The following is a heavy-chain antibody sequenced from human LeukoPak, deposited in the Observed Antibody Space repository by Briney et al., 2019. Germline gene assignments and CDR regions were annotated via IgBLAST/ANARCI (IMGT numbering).Heavy chain of an antibody. J-gene: IGHJ4*02. Sequence: GRSLRLSCAASGFTFDDYAMHWVRQAPGKGLEWVSGISWNSGSIGYADSVKGRFTISRDNAKNSLYLQMSSLRAEDTALYYCAKEIGYCSGGSCYGSEFDYWGQGTLVTVSS. D-gene: IGHD2-15*01. CDR2: ISWNSGSI. CDR3: AKEIGYCSGGSCYGSEFDY. V-gene: IGHV3-9*01. CDR1: GFTFDDYA.